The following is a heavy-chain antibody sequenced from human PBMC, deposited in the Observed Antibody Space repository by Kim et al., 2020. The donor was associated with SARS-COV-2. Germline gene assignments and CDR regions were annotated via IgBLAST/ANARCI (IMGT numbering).Heavy chain of an antibody. Sequence: SETLSLICAVYGGSFSGYYWSWIRQPPGKGLEWIGEINHSGSTNYNPSLKSRVTISVDTSKNQFSLKLSSVTAADTAVYYCARVAYYYGSGSFYYYYYGMDVWGQGTTVTVSS. V-gene: IGHV4-34*01. CDR1: GGSFSGYY. D-gene: IGHD3-10*01. CDR3: ARVAYYYGSGSFYYYYYGMDV. J-gene: IGHJ6*02. CDR2: INHSGST.